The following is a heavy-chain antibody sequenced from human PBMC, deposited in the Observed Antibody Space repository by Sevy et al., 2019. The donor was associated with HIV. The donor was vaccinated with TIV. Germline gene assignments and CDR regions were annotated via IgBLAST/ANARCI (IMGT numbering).Heavy chain of an antibody. Sequence: GVSLRLSCAASGFTVSSNYMSWVRQAPGKGLEWVSVIYNDGSTDYADSVKGRFTISRDTSKNTLYLQMNSLRAEDTAVYYCATNGYCSGGTCYSRAHYYGMDVWGQGTTVTVSS. V-gene: IGHV3-53*01. CDR1: GFTVSSNY. J-gene: IGHJ6*02. CDR3: ATNGYCSGGTCYSRAHYYGMDV. D-gene: IGHD2-15*01. CDR2: IYNDGST.